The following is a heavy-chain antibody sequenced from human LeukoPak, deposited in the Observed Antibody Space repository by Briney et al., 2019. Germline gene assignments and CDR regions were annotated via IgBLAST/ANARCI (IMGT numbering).Heavy chain of an antibody. D-gene: IGHD3-22*01. CDR3: ARGVPKIVVGDDAFDV. Sequence: PSETLSLTCTVSGGSVSTAGSYWSWIRQHPVKGLEWIGYIYYSGSTNYNPSLKSRLTLSVDTSKNQFSLELDSVTAADTAVYYCARGVPKIVVGDDAFDVWGQGTRVTVSS. J-gene: IGHJ3*01. CDR1: GGSVSTAGSY. CDR2: IYYSGST. V-gene: IGHV4-31*03.